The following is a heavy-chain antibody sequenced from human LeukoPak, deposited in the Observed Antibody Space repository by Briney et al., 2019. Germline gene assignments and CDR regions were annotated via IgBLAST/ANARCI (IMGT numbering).Heavy chain of an antibody. Sequence: GGSLRLSCAGSGFTFSRYSMNWFRQAPGKGLERVSSISSSSSYIFYADSVKGRFTISRDNANNSLYLQMSSLRAEDTAVYYCARDAQWLVPEGYYFYMDVWGKGTTVTVSS. D-gene: IGHD6-19*01. CDR1: GFTFSRYS. CDR2: ISSSSSYI. CDR3: ARDAQWLVPEGYYFYMDV. J-gene: IGHJ6*03. V-gene: IGHV3-21*01.